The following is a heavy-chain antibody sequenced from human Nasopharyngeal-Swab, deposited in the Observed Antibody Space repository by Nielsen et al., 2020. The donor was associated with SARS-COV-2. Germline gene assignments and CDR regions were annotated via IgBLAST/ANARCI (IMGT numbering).Heavy chain of an antibody. CDR3: ASFTVGAFDY. CDR2: IKQDGSEI. V-gene: IGHV3-7*01. Sequence: GESLKISCAASGFTFSNYWMSWVRQAPGKGLEWVANIKQDGSEIYYVDSLKGRFTISRDNAKNSLYLQMNSLRVEDTAVYYCASFTVGAFDYWSQGTLVTVSS. D-gene: IGHD1-26*01. J-gene: IGHJ4*02. CDR1: GFTFSNYW.